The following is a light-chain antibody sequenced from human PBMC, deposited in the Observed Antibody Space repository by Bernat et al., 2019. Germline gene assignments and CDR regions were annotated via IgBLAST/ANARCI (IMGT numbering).Light chain of an antibody. CDR2: STN. CDR1: SSNIGSNY. CDR3: AAWDDNRSSRI. V-gene: IGLV1-47*02. J-gene: IGLJ2*01. Sequence: QSVLTQPPSASGTPGQRVSISCSGSSSNIGSNYVYWYQQLPGTAPKLLIYSTNLRPSEIPDRFSGSKSGTSASLAISGLRSEDEADYYCAAWDDNRSSRIFGGGTKVTVL.